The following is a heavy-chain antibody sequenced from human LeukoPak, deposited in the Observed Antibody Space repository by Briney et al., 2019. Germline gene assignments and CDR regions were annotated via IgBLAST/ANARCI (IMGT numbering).Heavy chain of an antibody. V-gene: IGHV3-23*01. CDR2: ISAAGGVT. CDR3: AKGVRDFYDSSGFLFDY. CDR1: GFSFSSYA. J-gene: IGHJ4*02. Sequence: GGSLRLSCVPSGFSFSSYAMAWVRQAPGKGLEWLSPISAAGGVTYYADSVRGRFTVSRDNSKKTLYLEMNSLRAADTAVYYCAKGVRDFYDSSGFLFDYWGQGTLLTVSS. D-gene: IGHD3-22*01.